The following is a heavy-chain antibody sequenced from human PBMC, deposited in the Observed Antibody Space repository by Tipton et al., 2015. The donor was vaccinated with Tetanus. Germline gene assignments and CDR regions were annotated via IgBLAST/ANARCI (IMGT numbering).Heavy chain of an antibody. V-gene: IGHV1-18*04. CDR2: ISAYNGNT. CDR1: GYTFTSYG. D-gene: IGHD6-19*01. J-gene: IGHJ6*02. Sequence: QVQLVQSGAEVKKPGASVKVSCKASGYTFTSYGISWVRQAPGQGLEWMGWISAYNGNTYYAQKLQGRVTMTTDTSTSTAYMERRSLRSDDTAVYYCARDLISSSGWSPVYYYGMDVWGQGTTVTVSS. CDR3: ARDLISSSGWSPVYYYGMDV.